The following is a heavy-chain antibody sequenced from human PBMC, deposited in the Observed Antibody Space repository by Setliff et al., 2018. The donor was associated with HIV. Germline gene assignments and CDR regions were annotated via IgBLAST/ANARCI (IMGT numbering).Heavy chain of an antibody. CDR1: ADSITNTLYS. J-gene: IGHJ2*01. D-gene: IGHD5-12*01. Sequence: ASETLSLTCSVSADSITNTLYSWGWIRQPPGKGLECIGTIYYTGSASYNPSLKSRVSMSVDTSKNQFSLKLTSVTAADTAVYHCSRLADGGYDFRGYFDLWGRGTLVTVSS. V-gene: IGHV4-39*01. CDR2: IYYTGSA. CDR3: SRLADGGYDFRGYFDL.